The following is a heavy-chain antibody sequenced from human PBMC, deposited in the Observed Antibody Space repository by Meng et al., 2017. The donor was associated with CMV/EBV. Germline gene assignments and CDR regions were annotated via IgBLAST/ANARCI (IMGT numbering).Heavy chain of an antibody. CDR2: INAGDGNR. V-gene: IGHV1-3*05. Sequence: QVQRVRSGAEEEKPGPAAKVSCKASGYTLTGYGIHWVRQAPGQRLEWMGWINAGDGNRKYSQKFQDGVTIIRDTSASTAYMELSSLRSEDTAVYYCARGNGVAHDYWGQGTLVTVSS. D-gene: IGHD3-3*01. CDR1: GYTLTGYG. J-gene: IGHJ4*02. CDR3: ARGNGVAHDY.